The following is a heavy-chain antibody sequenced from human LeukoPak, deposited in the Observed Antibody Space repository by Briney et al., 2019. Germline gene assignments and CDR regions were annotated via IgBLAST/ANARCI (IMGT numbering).Heavy chain of an antibody. CDR3: AREGVGVMADY. D-gene: IGHD3-22*01. CDR1: GGSISSSSYY. V-gene: IGHV4-39*07. Sequence: SETLSLTCTVSGGSISSSSYYWGWIRQPPGKGLEWIGSIYYSGSTYYNPSLKSRVTISVDTSKNQFSLKLSSVTAADTAVYYCAREGVGVMADYWGQGTLVTVSS. CDR2: IYYSGST. J-gene: IGHJ4*02.